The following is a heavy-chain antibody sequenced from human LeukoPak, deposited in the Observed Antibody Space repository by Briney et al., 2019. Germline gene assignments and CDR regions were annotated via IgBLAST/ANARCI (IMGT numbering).Heavy chain of an antibody. CDR2: ISAGGGTT. V-gene: IGHV3-23*01. Sequence: PGGSLRLSCAASGFTFSSFDMSWVRQAPGKGLEWVSGISAGGGTTYYADSVKGRFTISRDNSKNTLYLQFNSLRAEDTAVYYCARGTSGPDSWSQGTLVTVSS. D-gene: IGHD1-1*01. J-gene: IGHJ4*02. CDR3: ARGTSGPDS. CDR1: GFTFSSFD.